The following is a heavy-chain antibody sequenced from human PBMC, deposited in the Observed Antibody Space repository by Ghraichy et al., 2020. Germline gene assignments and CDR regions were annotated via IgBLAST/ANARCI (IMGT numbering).Heavy chain of an antibody. D-gene: IGHD5-18*01. V-gene: IGHV3-7*03. Sequence: GGSLRLSCAASGFTFSSYWMSWVRQAPGKGLEWVANIKQDGSEKYYVDSVKGRFTISRDNAKNSLYLQMNSLRAEDTAVYYCARVRGGYSYGPFDYWGQGTLVTVSS. CDR1: GFTFSSYW. CDR3: ARVRGGYSYGPFDY. J-gene: IGHJ4*02. CDR2: IKQDGSEK.